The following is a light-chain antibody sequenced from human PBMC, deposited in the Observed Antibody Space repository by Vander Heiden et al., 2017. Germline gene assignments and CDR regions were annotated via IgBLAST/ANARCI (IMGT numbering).Light chain of an antibody. CDR2: QDS. Sequence: SYELTQPPSVSVSPGRTASITCSGDKLGNKYACWYQQRPGQSPVLVIYQDSKRPSGIPERFSGSNSGNTATLTISETQAMDEANYYCQAWDSNTAVFGGGTKLSVL. CDR3: QAWDSNTAV. CDR1: KLGNKY. V-gene: IGLV3-1*01. J-gene: IGLJ2*01.